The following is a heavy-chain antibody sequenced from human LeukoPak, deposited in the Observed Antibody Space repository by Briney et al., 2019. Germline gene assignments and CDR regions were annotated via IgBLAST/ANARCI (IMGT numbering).Heavy chain of an antibody. V-gene: IGHV4-34*01. J-gene: IGHJ4*02. Sequence: SETLSLTCAVYGGSFSGYYWSWIRQPPGKGLEWIGEINHSGSTNYNPSLKSRVTISVDTSKNQFSLKLSSVTAADTAVYYCARHPYDFWSGYYTYYFDYWGQGTLVTVSS. D-gene: IGHD3-3*01. CDR1: GGSFSGYY. CDR2: INHSGST. CDR3: ARHPYDFWSGYYTYYFDY.